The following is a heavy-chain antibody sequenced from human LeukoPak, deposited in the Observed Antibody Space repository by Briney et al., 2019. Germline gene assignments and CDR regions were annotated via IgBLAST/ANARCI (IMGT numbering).Heavy chain of an antibody. Sequence: SQTLSLTCAISGDSVPRDTAAWIWVTQSPSRGLEWLGRTYYRSKWYNDYAVSVKSRISINPDTSKNQFSLQLNSVTPEDTAVYYCARDRGGSSWYYFDNWGQGSLVTVSS. J-gene: IGHJ4*02. D-gene: IGHD6-13*01. CDR1: GDSVPRDTAA. V-gene: IGHV6-1*01. CDR2: TYYRSKWYN. CDR3: ARDRGGSSWYYFDN.